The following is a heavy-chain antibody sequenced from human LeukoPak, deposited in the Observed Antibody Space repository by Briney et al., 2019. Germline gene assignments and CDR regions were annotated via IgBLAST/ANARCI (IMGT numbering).Heavy chain of an antibody. CDR2: IYYSGST. CDR3: ATLAVAGTHMEY. J-gene: IGHJ4*02. V-gene: IGHV4-59*08. D-gene: IGHD6-19*01. Sequence: SETLSLTCTVSGGSISSYYWSWIRQPPGKGLEWIGYIYYSGSTNYNPSLKSRVTISVDTSKNQFSLKLSSVTAADTAVYYCATLAVAGTHMEYWGQGTLVTVSS. CDR1: GGSISSYY.